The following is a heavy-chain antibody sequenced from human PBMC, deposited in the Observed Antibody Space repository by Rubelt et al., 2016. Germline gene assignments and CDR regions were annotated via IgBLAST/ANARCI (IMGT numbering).Heavy chain of an antibody. CDR3: ARAYGSWYVGNYFDY. J-gene: IGHJ4*02. CDR1: GGSISSSNYY. V-gene: IGHV4-39*07. Sequence: QLQLQESGPGLVKPSETLSLIFTVSGGSISSSNYYWGLIRQPPGTGLQLIGSFSYSGSTYSNPSLKLRMTISGDASKNQYSLKGLSGTAADTAGYYCARAYGSWYVGNYFDYWGQGTLGTVSS. D-gene: IGHD6-13*01. CDR2: FSYSGST.